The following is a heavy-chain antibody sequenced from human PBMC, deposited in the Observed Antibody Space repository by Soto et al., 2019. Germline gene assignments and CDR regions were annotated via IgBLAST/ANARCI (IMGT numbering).Heavy chain of an antibody. CDR3: ARGSLTPSRSYQLLSYATSNFDY. Sequence: ASVKVSCKASGYTFTSYGISWVRQAPGQGLEWMGWISAYNGNTNYAQKLQGRVTMTTDTSTSTAYMELRSLRSDDTAVYYCARGSLTPSRSYQLLSYATSNFDYWGQGTLVTVSS. D-gene: IGHD2-2*01. J-gene: IGHJ4*02. CDR2: ISAYNGNT. CDR1: GYTFTSYG. V-gene: IGHV1-18*01.